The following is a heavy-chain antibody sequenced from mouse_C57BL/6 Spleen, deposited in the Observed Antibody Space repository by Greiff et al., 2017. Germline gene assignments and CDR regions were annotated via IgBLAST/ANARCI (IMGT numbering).Heavy chain of an antibody. CDR2: INPNNGGT. CDR1: GYTFTDYY. D-gene: IGHD2-4*01. V-gene: IGHV1-26*01. CDR3: ARGDYDDVQAMDY. Sequence: EVQLQQSGPELVKPGASVKISCKASGYTFTDYYMNWVKQSHGKSLEWIGDINPNNGGTSYNQKFKGKATLTVDKSSSTAYMELRSLTSEDSAVYYCARGDYDDVQAMDYWGQGTSVTVSS. J-gene: IGHJ4*01.